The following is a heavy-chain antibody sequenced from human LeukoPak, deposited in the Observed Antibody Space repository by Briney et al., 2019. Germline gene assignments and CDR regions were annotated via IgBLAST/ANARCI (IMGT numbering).Heavy chain of an antibody. CDR1: GGSFSGYY. CDR2: INHSGST. D-gene: IGHD6-19*01. Sequence: PSETLSLTCAVYGGSFSGYYWSWIRQPPGKGLEWIGEINHSGSTNYNPSLKSRVTISVDTSKNQFSLKLSSVTAADTAVYYCARQEWLVRRFYYYYGMDVWGQGTTVTVSS. V-gene: IGHV4-34*01. CDR3: ARQEWLVRRFYYYYGMDV. J-gene: IGHJ6*02.